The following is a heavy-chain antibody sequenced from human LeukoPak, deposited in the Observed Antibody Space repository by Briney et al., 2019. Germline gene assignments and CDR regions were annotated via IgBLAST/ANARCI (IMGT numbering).Heavy chain of an antibody. CDR1: GFTFSSYG. CDR2: ISYDGSNK. Sequence: PGRSLRLSCAASGFTFSSYGMHWVRQAPGKGLEWVAVISYDGSNKYYADSVKGRFTISTDNSKHTLYLQMNSLRAEDTAVYYCAKDLMGTYYDFWSGYSHYYYGMDVWGQGTTVTVSS. V-gene: IGHV3-30*18. CDR3: AKDLMGTYYDFWSGYSHYYYGMDV. D-gene: IGHD3-3*01. J-gene: IGHJ6*02.